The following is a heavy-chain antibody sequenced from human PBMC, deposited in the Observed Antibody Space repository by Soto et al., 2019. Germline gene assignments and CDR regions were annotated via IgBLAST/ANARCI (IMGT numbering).Heavy chain of an antibody. D-gene: IGHD1-26*01. CDR2: IDPSDSYS. V-gene: IGHV5-10-1*01. CDR3: ARRLSERYRRNFYYDMDV. Sequence: ESLKISCVGSGYNFTTYWISWVRQMPGKGLEWMGRIDPSDSYSNYSPSFQGHVTFSVDKSITTAYLQWRRLKASDTGIYYCARRLSERYRRNFYYDMDVWGQGTTVTVSS. J-gene: IGHJ6*02. CDR1: GYNFTTYW.